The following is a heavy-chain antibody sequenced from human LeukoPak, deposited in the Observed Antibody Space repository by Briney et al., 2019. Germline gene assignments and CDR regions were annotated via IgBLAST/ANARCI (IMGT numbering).Heavy chain of an antibody. D-gene: IGHD5-18*01. CDR1: GFTFSSYD. CDR2: IGTAGDT. J-gene: IGHJ4*02. V-gene: IGHV3-13*01. Sequence: PGGSLRLSCAASGFTFSSYDMHWVRQATGKGLEWVSAIGTAGDTYYPGSVKGRFTISRENAKNSLFLQMNSLRAEDTAVYYCARLRGYSYGFDYWGQGTLVTVS. CDR3: ARLRGYSYGFDY.